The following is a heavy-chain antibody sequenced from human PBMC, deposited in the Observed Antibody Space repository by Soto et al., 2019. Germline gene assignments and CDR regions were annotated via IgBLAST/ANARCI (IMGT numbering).Heavy chain of an antibody. V-gene: IGHV4-61*05. Sequence: SETLSLTCTVSGGSISSSSSYWGWIRQPPGKGLEWIGYIYYSGSTNYNPSLKSRVTISVDTSKNQFSLKLSSVTAADTAVYYCARGVAQQWLVTNWFDPWGQGTLVTVSS. D-gene: IGHD6-19*01. CDR1: GGSISSSSSY. CDR3: ARGVAQQWLVTNWFDP. J-gene: IGHJ5*02. CDR2: IYYSGST.